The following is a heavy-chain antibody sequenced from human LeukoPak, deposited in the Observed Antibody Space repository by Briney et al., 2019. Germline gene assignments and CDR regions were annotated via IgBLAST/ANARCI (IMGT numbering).Heavy chain of an antibody. J-gene: IGHJ4*02. CDR2: IYNSGNT. CDR3: ARGGTMDSGVYFES. V-gene: IGHV3-53*05. Sequence: GGSLRLSCTASGFTVSASDMNWVRQAPGKGLEWVSIIYNSGNTFYADSVKGRFTISRDISKNTLHLQMNSLRPDDTAVYYCARGGTMDSGVYFESWGQGTLVTASS. CDR1: GFTVSASD. D-gene: IGHD1-26*01.